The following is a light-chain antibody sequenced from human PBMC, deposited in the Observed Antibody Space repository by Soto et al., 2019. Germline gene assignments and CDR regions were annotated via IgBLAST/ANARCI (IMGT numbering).Light chain of an antibody. Sequence: DIVMTQSPDSLAVSLGERATINCKSSQSVLYSSNNNNYLAWYQQKPGQPPKLLLYWASTRESGVPDRFSGSGYGTDLTLTISNLRAEDVAVYYCQQYYTTPVAFGQGTKVEIK. CDR2: WAS. V-gene: IGKV4-1*01. CDR3: QQYYTTPVA. J-gene: IGKJ1*01. CDR1: QSVLYSSNNNNY.